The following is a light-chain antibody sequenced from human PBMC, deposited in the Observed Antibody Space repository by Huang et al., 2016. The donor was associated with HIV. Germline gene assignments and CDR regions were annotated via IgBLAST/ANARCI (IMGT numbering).Light chain of an antibody. V-gene: IGKV2-28*01. CDR2: LGS. J-gene: IGKJ1*01. CDR1: QSLLLRNGYTY. CDR3: MQTLQTRT. Sequence: DIGMTQSPLPLPVTPGEAASISCRSSQSLLLRNGYTYLDWYLQKPGQSPQLLIYLGSNGTCGVPDVFSGSGSGTDFTLKISRVEAEYVGFYYCMQTLQTRTFGQGTKVEIK.